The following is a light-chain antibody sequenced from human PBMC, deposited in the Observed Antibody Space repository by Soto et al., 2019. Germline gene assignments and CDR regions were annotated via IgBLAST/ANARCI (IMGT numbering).Light chain of an antibody. Sequence: ELVMTQSPATLSVSPGERVTLSCRASESVHRNLAWYNQKPGQGPSLLIYYASTRATGVPDRFTGSGSGTEFTLTISSLQSEDFGVYHCQHYSNWPPTFGPGTKVEIK. V-gene: IGKV3-15*01. J-gene: IGKJ3*01. CDR2: YAS. CDR3: QHYSNWPPT. CDR1: ESVHRN.